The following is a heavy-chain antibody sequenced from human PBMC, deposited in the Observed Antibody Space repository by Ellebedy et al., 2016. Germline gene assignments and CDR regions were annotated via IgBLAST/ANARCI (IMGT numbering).Heavy chain of an antibody. V-gene: IGHV2-5*01. D-gene: IGHD4-17*01. CDR1: GFSLSTSGVA. J-gene: IGHJ4*02. CDR2: IYWIDDK. CDR3: AHKSTTVTLFDY. Sequence: SGPTLVKPPQTLTLTCTFSGFSLSTSGVAVGWIRQPPGKALEWLALIYWIDDKRYSPSLKSRLTITKDTSKNQVVLTVTNVDPLDTATYYCAHKSTTVTLFDYWGPGTLVTVSS.